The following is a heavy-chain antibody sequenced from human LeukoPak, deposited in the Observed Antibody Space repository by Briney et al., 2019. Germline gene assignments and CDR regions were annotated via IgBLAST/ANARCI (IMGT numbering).Heavy chain of an antibody. J-gene: IGHJ6*03. D-gene: IGHD6-6*01. CDR1: GGSISSGSYY. CDR2: IYTSGST. CDR3: ASEPSIAARNYYYYYMDV. V-gene: IGHV4-61*02. Sequence: SQTLSLTCTVSGGSISSGSYYWSWIRQPAGKGLEWIGRIYTSGSTNYNPSLKSRVTISVDTSKNQFSLKLSSVTAADTAVYNCASEPSIAARNYYYYYMDVWGKGTTVTVSS.